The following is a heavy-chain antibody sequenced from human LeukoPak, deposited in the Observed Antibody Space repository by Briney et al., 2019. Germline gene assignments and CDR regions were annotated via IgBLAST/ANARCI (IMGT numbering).Heavy chain of an antibody. CDR1: GYTFTSYY. Sequence: VASVKVSCKASGYTFTSYYLYWVRQAPGQGLEWMGIINPSGGSTSYAQKFQGRVTMTRDTSTSTVYMELSSLRSEDTAVYYCARDIVLVPAAMGFDYWRQGTLVTVSS. CDR2: INPSGGST. V-gene: IGHV1-46*01. J-gene: IGHJ4*02. D-gene: IGHD2-2*01. CDR3: ARDIVLVPAAMGFDY.